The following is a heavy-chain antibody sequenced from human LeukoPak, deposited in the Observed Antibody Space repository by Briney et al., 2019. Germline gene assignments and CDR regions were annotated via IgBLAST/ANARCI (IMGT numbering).Heavy chain of an antibody. J-gene: IGHJ6*02. CDR3: ARDPHYDILTGNYYGMDV. CDR1: GYTFTGYY. CDR2: INPNSGGT. Sequence: ASVKVSCKASGYTFTGYYMHWVRQAPGQGLEWMGWINPNSGGTNYAQKFQGRVTMTRDTSISTAYMELSRLRSDDTAVYYCARDPHYDILTGNYYGMDVWGQGTTVTVSS. D-gene: IGHD3-9*01. V-gene: IGHV1-2*02.